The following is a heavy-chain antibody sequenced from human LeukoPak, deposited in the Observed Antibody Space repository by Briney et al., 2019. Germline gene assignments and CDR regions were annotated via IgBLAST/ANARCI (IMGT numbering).Heavy chain of an antibody. J-gene: IGHJ6*03. V-gene: IGHV3-9*01. Sequence: PGGSLRLSCAASGFTFDDYAMHWVRQAPGKGLEWVSGISWNSGSIGYADSVKGRFTISRDNAKNSLYLQMNSLRAEDTALYYCGKDAGYYYYYMDVWGKGTTVTVSS. CDR2: ISWNSGSI. CDR1: GFTFDDYA. D-gene: IGHD6-13*01. CDR3: GKDAGYYYYYMDV.